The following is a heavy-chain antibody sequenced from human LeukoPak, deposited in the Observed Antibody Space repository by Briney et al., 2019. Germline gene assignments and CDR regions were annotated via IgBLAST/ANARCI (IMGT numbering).Heavy chain of an antibody. V-gene: IGHV3-21*01. CDR1: GFTFSSYS. CDR3: ARVAPYYYYYMDV. D-gene: IGHD3-3*02. CDR2: ISSSSSYI. J-gene: IGHJ6*03. Sequence: GGSLRLSCAASGFTFSSYSMNWVRQAPGKGLEWVSSISSSSSYIYYADSVKGRFTVSRDNAKNSPYLQMNSLRAEDTAVYYCARVAPYYYYYMDVWGKGTTVTVSS.